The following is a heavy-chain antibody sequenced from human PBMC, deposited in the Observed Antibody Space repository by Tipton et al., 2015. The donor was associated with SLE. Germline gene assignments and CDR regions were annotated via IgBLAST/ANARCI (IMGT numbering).Heavy chain of an antibody. V-gene: IGHV3-23*04. CDR2: ISGSGGSA. Sequence: QLVQSGGGLIQPGGSLRLSCAASGFTFSSSAMNWVRQAPGKGLEWVSAISGSGGSAYYADSVKGRFTISRDNVKNSLYLQMNRLRAEDTAVYYCARGPLFDPWGQGTQVTVSS. D-gene: IGHD3-16*02. CDR1: GFTFSSSA. J-gene: IGHJ5*02. CDR3: ARGPLFDP.